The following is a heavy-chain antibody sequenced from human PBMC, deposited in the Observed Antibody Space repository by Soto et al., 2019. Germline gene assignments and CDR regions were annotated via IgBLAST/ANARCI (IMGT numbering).Heavy chain of an antibody. Sequence: ASVKVSCKASGYTFTNFGVTWVRRAPGQGLEWMGWISAYTDTPNYAQKFQGRVTMTIDTSTSKAYMDLRSLTSDDTAVYYCARVIPGVEAWSDPRGKGTQVTVSS. J-gene: IGHJ5*02. D-gene: IGHD2-2*01. CDR2: ISAYTDTP. CDR1: GYTFTNFG. V-gene: IGHV1-18*01. CDR3: ARVIPGVEAWSDP.